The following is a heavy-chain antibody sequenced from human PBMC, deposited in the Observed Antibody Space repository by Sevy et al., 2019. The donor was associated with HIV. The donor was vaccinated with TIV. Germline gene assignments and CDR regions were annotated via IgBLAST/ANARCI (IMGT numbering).Heavy chain of an antibody. CDR2: IYDSGST. V-gene: IGHV4-59*01. J-gene: IGHJ4*02. CDR3: ARPYTRGWYGGWDY. D-gene: IGHD6-19*01. Sequence: SETLSLTCTVSGGSISSYYWSWIRQPPGKGLEWIGYIYDSGSTNYNPSLQSRVTISVDTSKNQFSLNLRSVTAADTAVYFCARPYTRGWYGGWDYWGQGTLITVSS. CDR1: GGSISSYY.